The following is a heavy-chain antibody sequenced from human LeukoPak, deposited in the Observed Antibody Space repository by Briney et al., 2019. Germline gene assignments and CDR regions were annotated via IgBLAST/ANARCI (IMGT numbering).Heavy chain of an antibody. Sequence: GESLKISCQGSGYSFSTYWIGWVRQMPGKGLEWMGIIYPGDSNTRYSPAFQGQGTLSAAKSNSTASLQWRSLKASDTDTYFCTRWDHPGYVYGRIVSWGQGTLVTVSS. J-gene: IGHJ4*02. V-gene: IGHV5-51*01. CDR3: TRWDHPGYVYGRIVS. D-gene: IGHD5-18*01. CDR1: GYSFSTYW. CDR2: IYPGDSNT.